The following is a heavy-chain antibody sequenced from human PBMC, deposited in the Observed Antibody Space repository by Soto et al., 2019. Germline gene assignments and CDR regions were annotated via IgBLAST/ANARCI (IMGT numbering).Heavy chain of an antibody. Sequence: QMQLVQSGPEVKKPGTSVKVSCKTSGFTFTSSAMQWVRQAREQRLEWIGWIVVGSGHTNYAQKFQERVTITRDMSTSTAYMELSSLRSEDTAMYYCAAASSTSGGYYGMDVWGQGTTVTVSS. CDR2: IVVGSGHT. V-gene: IGHV1-58*02. CDR1: GFTFTSSA. J-gene: IGHJ6*02. CDR3: AAASSTSGGYYGMDV. D-gene: IGHD2-2*01.